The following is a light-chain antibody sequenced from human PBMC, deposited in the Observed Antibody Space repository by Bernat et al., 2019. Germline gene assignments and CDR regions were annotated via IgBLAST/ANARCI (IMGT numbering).Light chain of an antibody. J-gene: IGKJ4*01. CDR1: QAISNY. V-gene: IGKV1-16*02. CDR2: AAS. Sequence: DIQTTQSPSSLSASVGDRVTITCRASQAISNYLAGFQQKPGKAPKYRIYAASSLQSGVPSKSSGGGSGTAFTLTISSLQPEDFATYYCQQYKSHPLTFGGGTKVEIK. CDR3: QQYKSHPLT.